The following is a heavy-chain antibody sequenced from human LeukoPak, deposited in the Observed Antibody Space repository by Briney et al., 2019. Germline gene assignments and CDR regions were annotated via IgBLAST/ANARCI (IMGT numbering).Heavy chain of an antibody. D-gene: IGHD6-13*01. Sequence: GGSLRLSCAASGFTFSSYAMSWVRQAPGKGLEWVSEITGSGYAYYAESVRGRSTISRDNSKSALFLEMNSLRAEDTAVYYCAIHPIKQQLALVDYWGQGTLVTVSS. J-gene: IGHJ4*02. CDR1: GFTFSSYA. CDR3: AIHPIKQQLALVDY. CDR2: ITGSGYA. V-gene: IGHV3-23*01.